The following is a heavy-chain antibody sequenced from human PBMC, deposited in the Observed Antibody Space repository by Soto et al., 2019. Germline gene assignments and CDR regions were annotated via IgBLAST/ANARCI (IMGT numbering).Heavy chain of an antibody. CDR3: ARARANWGLYGMDV. CDR1: GGSISSGGYS. CDR2: IYHSGST. J-gene: IGHJ6*02. V-gene: IGHV4-30-2*01. D-gene: IGHD7-27*01. Sequence: SETLSLTCAVSGGSISSGGYSWSWTRQPPGKGLEWIGYIYHSGSTYYNPSLKSRVTISVDRSKNQFSLKLSSVTAADTAVYYCARARANWGLYGMDVWGQGTTVTVSS.